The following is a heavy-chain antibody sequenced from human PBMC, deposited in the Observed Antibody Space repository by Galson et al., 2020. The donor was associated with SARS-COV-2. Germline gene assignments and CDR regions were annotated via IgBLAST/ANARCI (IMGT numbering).Heavy chain of an antibody. CDR1: GFTFGDYA. J-gene: IGHJ6*03. CDR3: TKQLLQDNYYYYMDV. CDR2: IRSKAYGGTT. D-gene: IGHD6-13*01. Sequence: SCTASGFTFGDYAMSWFRQAPGTGLEWVGFIRSKAYGGTTEYAASVKGRFTISRDDSKSIAYLQMNSLKTEDTAVYYCTKQLLQDNYYYYMDVWGKGTTVTVSS. V-gene: IGHV3-49*03.